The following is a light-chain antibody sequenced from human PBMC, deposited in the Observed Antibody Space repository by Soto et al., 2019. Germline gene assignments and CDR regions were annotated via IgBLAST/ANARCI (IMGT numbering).Light chain of an antibody. CDR2: EVT. CDR1: SSDVGACDC. V-gene: IGLV2-14*01. CDR3: SSYTTISPWV. J-gene: IGLJ2*01. Sequence: QSVLTQPASVSGSPGQSITISCTGSSSDVGACDCVSWYQQHPGKAPKLIIFEVTNRPSGVSNRFSGSKSGNTASLTISGLLAEDEADYYCSSYTTISPWVFGGGTKVTVL.